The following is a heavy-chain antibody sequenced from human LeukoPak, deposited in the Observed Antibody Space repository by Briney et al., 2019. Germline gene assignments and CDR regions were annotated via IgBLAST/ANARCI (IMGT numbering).Heavy chain of an antibody. CDR1: GGTFSSYA. CDR3: ARVSYDPDYYGSGIINWFDP. D-gene: IGHD3-10*01. V-gene: IGHV1-69*06. CDR2: IIPIFGTA. Sequence: ASVKVSCKASGGTFSSYAISWVRQAPGQGLEWMGGIIPIFGTANYAQKFQGRVTITADKSTSTAYMELSSLRSEDTAVYYCARVSYDPDYYGSGIINWFDPWGQGTLVTVSS. J-gene: IGHJ5*02.